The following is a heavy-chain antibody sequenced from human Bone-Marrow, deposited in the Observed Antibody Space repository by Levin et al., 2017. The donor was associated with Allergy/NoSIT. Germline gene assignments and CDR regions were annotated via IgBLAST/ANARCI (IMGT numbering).Heavy chain of an antibody. CDR3: ARTFGDLISYTFDY. J-gene: IGHJ4*02. Sequence: GSLRLSCAASGFTFSSYSMNWVRQAPGKGLEWVSSISSSSSYIYYADSVKGRFTISRDNAKNSLYLQMNSLRAEDTAVYYCARTFGDLISYTFDYWGQGTLVTVSS. D-gene: IGHD3-10*01. CDR1: GFTFSSYS. CDR2: ISSSSSYI. V-gene: IGHV3-21*01.